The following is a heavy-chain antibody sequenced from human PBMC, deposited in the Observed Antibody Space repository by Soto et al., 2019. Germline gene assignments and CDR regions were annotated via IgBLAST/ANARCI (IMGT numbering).Heavy chain of an antibody. Sequence: SETLSLTCTVSGGSISIYYWSWIRQPPGKGLEWIGYIYYSGSTNYNPSLKSRVTISVDTSKNQFSLKLSSVTAADTAVYYCARAYGDWYFDYWGQGTLVTVSS. J-gene: IGHJ4*02. CDR3: ARAYGDWYFDY. D-gene: IGHD4-17*01. V-gene: IGHV4-59*01. CDR2: IYYSGST. CDR1: GGSISIYY.